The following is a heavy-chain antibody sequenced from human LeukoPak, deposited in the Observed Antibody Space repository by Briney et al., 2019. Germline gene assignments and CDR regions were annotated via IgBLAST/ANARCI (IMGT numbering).Heavy chain of an antibody. J-gene: IGHJ5*02. CDR1: GVALSPYG. CDR3: AKEGTPQVSTWYDL. V-gene: IGHV3-30*18. D-gene: IGHD3-10*01. Sequence: GGSLRLSCAASGVALSPYGMHWVRQAPGKGLEWVAVISYEGGTQHYADSVKGRFIISRDNPRNTLYLQMNILRTEDTAVYYCAKEGTPQVSTWYDLWGQGTQVIVSS. CDR2: ISYEGGTQ.